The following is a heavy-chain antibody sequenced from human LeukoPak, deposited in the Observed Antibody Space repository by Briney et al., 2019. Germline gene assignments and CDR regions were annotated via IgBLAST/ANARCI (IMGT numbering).Heavy chain of an antibody. D-gene: IGHD3-22*01. CDR3: ARYYYYDTGGFDF. V-gene: IGHV4-61*02. J-gene: IGHJ4*02. CDR1: GGSINSDSYY. CDR2: IFNSGST. Sequence: SETLSLTCTVSGGSINSDSYYWSWIRQPAGKGLEWIGRIFNSGSTNSIPSLKSRVTISLDTSKNQFSLQLNSVTPEDTAVYYCARYYYYDTGGFDFWGQGTLVTVSS.